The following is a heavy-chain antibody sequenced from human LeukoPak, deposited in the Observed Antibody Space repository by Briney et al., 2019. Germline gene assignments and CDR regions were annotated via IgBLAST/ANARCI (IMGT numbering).Heavy chain of an antibody. CDR2: ISGSGGST. CDR1: GFTFSSYA. D-gene: IGHD2-2*01. CDR3: AKGGCSSTSCYAGY. J-gene: IGHJ4*02. Sequence: DPGGSLRLSCAASGFTFSSYAMSWVRQAPGKGLEWVSAISGSGGSTYYADSVKGRFTISRDNSKNTLYLQMNSLRAEDTAVYYCAKGGCSSTSCYAGYWGQGTLVTVSS. V-gene: IGHV3-23*01.